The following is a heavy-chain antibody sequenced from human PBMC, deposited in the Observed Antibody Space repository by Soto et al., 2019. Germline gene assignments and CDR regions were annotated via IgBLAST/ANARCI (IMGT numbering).Heavy chain of an antibody. J-gene: IGHJ5*02. D-gene: IGHD6-13*01. Sequence: GASVKVSCKASGYTFTSYGISWVRQAPGQGLEWMGWISAYNGNTNYAQKLQGRVTMTTDTSTSTAYMELRSLRSDDTAVYYCARDPYSSSWDNWFDPWGQGTLVTVSS. CDR2: ISAYNGNT. CDR3: ARDPYSSSWDNWFDP. V-gene: IGHV1-18*01. CDR1: GYTFTSYG.